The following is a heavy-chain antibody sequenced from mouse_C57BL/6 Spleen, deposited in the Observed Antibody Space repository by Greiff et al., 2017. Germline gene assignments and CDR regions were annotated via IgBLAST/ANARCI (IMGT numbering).Heavy chain of an antibody. CDR1: GYTFTSYW. V-gene: IGHV1-69*01. D-gene: IGHD2-5*01. J-gene: IGHJ1*03. CDR2: IDPSDSYT. CDR3: ARRYYSNYKYFDV. Sequence: QVQLQQPGAELVMPGASVKLSCKASGYTFTSYWMHWVKQRPGQGLEWIGEIDPSDSYTNYNQKFKGKSTLTVDKSSSTAYMQLSSLTSEDSAVYYCARRYYSNYKYFDVWGTGTTVTVSS.